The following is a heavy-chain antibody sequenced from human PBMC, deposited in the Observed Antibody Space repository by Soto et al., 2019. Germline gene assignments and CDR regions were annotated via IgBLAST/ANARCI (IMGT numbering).Heavy chain of an antibody. CDR3: AKGIAVAGTLAAFDY. Sequence: GGSLRLSCAASGFTFSSYAMSWVRQAPGKGLEWVSAISGSGGSTYYADSVKGRFTISRDNSKNTLYLQMNSLRAEDTAVYYCAKGIAVAGTLAAFDYWGQGTLVTVSS. CDR2: ISGSGGST. D-gene: IGHD6-19*01. V-gene: IGHV3-23*01. J-gene: IGHJ4*02. CDR1: GFTFSSYA.